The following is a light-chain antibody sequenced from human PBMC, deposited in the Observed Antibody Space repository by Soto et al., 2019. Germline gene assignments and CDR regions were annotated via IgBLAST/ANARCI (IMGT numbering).Light chain of an antibody. CDR1: QAINNN. CDR2: GAS. Sequence: VLTQAPDTRSVSPVEIATLSCRASQAINNNVAWYQLKDGQVPRLLIYGASTRAADVPARFSGSGSGTDFTLTISNLQPEDFATYYCQQSFTTWTFGQGTKVDIK. J-gene: IGKJ1*01. V-gene: IGKV3-15*01. CDR3: QQSFTTWT.